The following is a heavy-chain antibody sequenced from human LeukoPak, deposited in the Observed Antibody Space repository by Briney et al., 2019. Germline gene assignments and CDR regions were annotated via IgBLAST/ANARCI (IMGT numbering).Heavy chain of an antibody. V-gene: IGHV3-7*01. J-gene: IGHJ4*02. CDR3: ARAKYYYGSGSYSLDY. D-gene: IGHD3-10*01. CDR2: IKQDGSEK. CDR1: GFTFSSYW. Sequence: GGSLRLSCAASGFTFSSYWKSWVRQAPGKGLEWVANIKQDGSEKYYVDSVKGRFTISRDNAKNSLYLQMNSLRAEDTAVYYCARAKYYYGSGSYSLDYWGQGTLVTVSS.